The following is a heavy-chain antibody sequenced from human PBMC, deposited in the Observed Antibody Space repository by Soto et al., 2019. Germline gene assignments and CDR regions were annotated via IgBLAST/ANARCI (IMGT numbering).Heavy chain of an antibody. CDR1: GDSISNLDYF. Sequence: SETLSLTCSVSGDSISNLDYFWAWIRQPPGQALEYIGYIYKSATTYYNPSFESRVAISVDTSKSQFSLNVTSVTAADTAVYFCARGRYCLTGRCYPNWFDTWGQGALVTVSS. CDR2: IYKSATT. V-gene: IGHV4-30-4*01. D-gene: IGHD7-27*01. J-gene: IGHJ5*02. CDR3: ARGRYCLTGRCYPNWFDT.